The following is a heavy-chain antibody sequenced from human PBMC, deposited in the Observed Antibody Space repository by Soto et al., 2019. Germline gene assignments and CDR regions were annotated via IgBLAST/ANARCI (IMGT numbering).Heavy chain of an antibody. D-gene: IGHD6-19*01. CDR1: GFTFSVYG. CDR2: VSYDGSIK. Sequence: GGSLRLSCAASGFTFSVYGMHWVRQAPGKGLEWVALVSYDGSIKYYADSVKGRFTISRDNSKNTLYLQMNSLRVEDTAVYYCAKDGSHLAVAGTSPTSYFYGLAVWGQGTTVTVS. J-gene: IGHJ6*02. CDR3: AKDGSHLAVAGTSPTSYFYGLAV. V-gene: IGHV3-30*18.